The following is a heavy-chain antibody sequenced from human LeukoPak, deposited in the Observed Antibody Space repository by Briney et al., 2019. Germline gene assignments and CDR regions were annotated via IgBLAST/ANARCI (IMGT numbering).Heavy chain of an antibody. CDR3: ATPTCSAYASTALDS. Sequence: ASVKVSCKASGYTFTGYYIHWVRQAPGQGLEWMGWINPNTGGTNYAQKFQGRVTMTRDTSITTAYMELTRLRSDDTAVYYCATPTCSAYASTALDSWGQGTLVTVSS. D-gene: IGHD5-12*01. CDR2: INPNTGGT. J-gene: IGHJ4*02. V-gene: IGHV1-2*02. CDR1: GYTFTGYY.